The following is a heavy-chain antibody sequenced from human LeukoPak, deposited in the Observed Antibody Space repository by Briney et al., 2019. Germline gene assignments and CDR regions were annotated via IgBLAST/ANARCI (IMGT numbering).Heavy chain of an antibody. Sequence: ASVKVSCKASGYTFSDYYMHWVRQAPGQGLEWMGWINPNSGVTNHAQKFQGRVTMTRDTSISTAYMELTRLRSDDTAVYYCARGMVRGVITVGYWGQGSLVTVSS. D-gene: IGHD3-10*01. CDR2: INPNSGVT. CDR1: GYTFSDYY. CDR3: ARGMVRGVITVGY. J-gene: IGHJ4*02. V-gene: IGHV1-2*02.